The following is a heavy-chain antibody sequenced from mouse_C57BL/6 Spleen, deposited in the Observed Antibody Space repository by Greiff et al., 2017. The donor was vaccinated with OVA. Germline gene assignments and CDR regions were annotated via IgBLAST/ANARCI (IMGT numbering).Heavy chain of an antibody. CDR3: ARPRLGHFDY. CDR1: GFTFSDYG. Sequence: EVMLVESGGGLVKPGGSLKLSCAASGFTFSDYGMHWVRQAPEKELEWVAYISSGSSTIYYADTVKGRFTISRDNAKNTLFLQMTSLRSEDTAMYYCARPRLGHFDYWGQGTTLTVSS. D-gene: IGHD4-1*01. CDR2: ISSGSSTI. V-gene: IGHV5-17*01. J-gene: IGHJ2*01.